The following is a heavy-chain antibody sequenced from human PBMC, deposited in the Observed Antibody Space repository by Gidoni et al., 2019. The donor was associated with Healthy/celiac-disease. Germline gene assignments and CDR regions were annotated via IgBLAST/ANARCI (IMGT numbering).Heavy chain of an antibody. J-gene: IGHJ6*02. Sequence: QLQLQESGPGLVKPSETLSLTCTVSGGSIRSSSYYWGWIRQPPGKGLEWIGSIYYIGSTYYNPSLKSRVTISVDTSKNQFSLKRSSVTAADTAVYYCARHRAEYSSGWYYYYYGMDVWGQGTTVTVSS. CDR2: IYYIGST. V-gene: IGHV4-39*01. CDR3: ARHRAEYSSGWYYYYYGMDV. D-gene: IGHD6-19*01. CDR1: GGSIRSSSYY.